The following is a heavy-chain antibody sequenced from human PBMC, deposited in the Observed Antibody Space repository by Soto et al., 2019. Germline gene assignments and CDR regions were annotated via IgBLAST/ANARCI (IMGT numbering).Heavy chain of an antibody. Sequence: PGGSRRLSCSASGFTFSIYAMHWVRQAPGKGLVWVSRINSDGSTTTYADSVKGRVTISRDNAKSTLYLQLNSLRAEDTALDYCPRRYSSGPDYWGQGTLVTVSS. CDR3: PRRYSSGPDY. D-gene: IGHD6-19*01. J-gene: IGHJ4*02. CDR2: INSDGSTT. CDR1: GFTFSIYA. V-gene: IGHV3-74*01.